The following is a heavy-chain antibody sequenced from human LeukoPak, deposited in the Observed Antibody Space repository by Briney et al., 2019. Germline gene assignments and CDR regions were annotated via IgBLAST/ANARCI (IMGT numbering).Heavy chain of an antibody. D-gene: IGHD6-13*01. CDR2: INPNSGGT. V-gene: IGHV1-2*02. J-gene: IGHJ6*03. Sequence: ASVKVSCKASGYTFTSYDINWVRQAPGQGLEWMGWINPNSGGTNYAQKFQGRVTMTRDTSISTAYMELSRLRSDDTAVYYCARGWGSSWVYYYYYMDVWGKGTTVTVSS. CDR3: ARGWGSSWVYYYYYMDV. CDR1: GYTFTSYD.